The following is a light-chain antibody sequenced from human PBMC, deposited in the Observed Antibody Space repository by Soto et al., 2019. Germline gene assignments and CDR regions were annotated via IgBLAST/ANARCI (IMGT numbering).Light chain of an antibody. CDR1: QSVDSN. Sequence: EILMTQSPATLSVPPGERATLSCRASQSVDSNLAWYQQKPGQAPRLLIYGASTRATGISARFSGSGSGTEFTLTISSLQSEDFGVYYCQQYNNWWTFGQGTKVDI. CDR3: QQYNNWWT. V-gene: IGKV3-15*01. J-gene: IGKJ1*01. CDR2: GAS.